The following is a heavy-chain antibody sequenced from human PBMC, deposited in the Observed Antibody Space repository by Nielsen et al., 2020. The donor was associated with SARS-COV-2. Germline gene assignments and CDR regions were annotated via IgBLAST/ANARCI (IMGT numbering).Heavy chain of an antibody. CDR2: ISSNSNDK. CDR3: AKDRRYCSGGSCNYFDY. Sequence: SLKISCAASGFTFEDYGMHWVRQVPGKGLEWVSGISSNSNDKYYADSVKGRFTISRDNSKNTLYLQMNSLRAGDTAVYYCAKDRRYCSGGSCNYFDYWGQGTLVTVSS. CDR1: GFTFEDYG. V-gene: IGHV3-9*01. J-gene: IGHJ4*02. D-gene: IGHD2-15*01.